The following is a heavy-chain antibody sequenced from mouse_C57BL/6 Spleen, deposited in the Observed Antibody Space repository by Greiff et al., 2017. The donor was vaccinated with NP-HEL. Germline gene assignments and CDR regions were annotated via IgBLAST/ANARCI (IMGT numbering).Heavy chain of an antibody. D-gene: IGHD1-1*01. CDR3: ARGCTTVVASFDY. CDR2: IDPNSGGT. V-gene: IGHV1-72*01. CDR1: GYTFTSYW. Sequence: VKLQESGAELVKPGASVKLSCKASGYTFTSYWMHWVKQRPGRGLEWIGRIDPNSGGTKYNEKFKSKATLTVDKPSSTAYMQLSSLTSEDSAVYYCARGCTTVVASFDYWGQGTTLTVSS. J-gene: IGHJ2*01.